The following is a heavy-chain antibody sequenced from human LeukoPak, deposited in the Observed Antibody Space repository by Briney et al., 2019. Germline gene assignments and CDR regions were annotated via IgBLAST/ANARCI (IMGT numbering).Heavy chain of an antibody. V-gene: IGHV3-21*01. J-gene: IGHJ4*02. CDR1: GLTFSSYS. CDR2: ISSSSSYI. CDR3: ARDGGGSYYYDSSGFDY. Sequence: GGSLRLSCAASGLTFSSYSMNWVRQAPGKGLEWVSSISSSSSYIYYADSVKGRFTISRDNAKNSLYLQMNSLRAEDTAVYYCARDGGGSYYYDSSGFDYWGQGTLVTVSS. D-gene: IGHD3-22*01.